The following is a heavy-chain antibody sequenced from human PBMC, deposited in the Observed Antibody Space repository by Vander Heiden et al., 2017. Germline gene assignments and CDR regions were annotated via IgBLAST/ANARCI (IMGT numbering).Heavy chain of an antibody. V-gene: IGHV2-26*01. Sequence: QVTLKESGPVLVKPTETLTLTCTVSGFSLCNARMGVRCLRQPRGKPLGCLAHICTNDEKSYSTSLKSRLTISKDTSKSQLVLPMTNLDPEDTAIYYCARLSFDYRGNFDYWGQGTLVTVSS. CDR2: ICTNDEK. CDR1: GFSLCNARMG. D-gene: IGHD4-17*01. J-gene: IGHJ4*02. CDR3: ARLSFDYRGNFDY.